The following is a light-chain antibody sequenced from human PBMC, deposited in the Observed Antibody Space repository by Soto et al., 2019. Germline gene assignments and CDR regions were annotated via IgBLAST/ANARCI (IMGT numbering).Light chain of an antibody. Sequence: EIVLTQSPGTLSLSPGERATLSCRASQSVSSSYLAWYQHKPGQAPRLLIYGASSRATGIPDRFSGSGSGTDFTLTTSRLEPEDFAVYYCQQYGTSPHTFGKGTKLEIK. CDR2: GAS. CDR3: QQYGTSPHT. CDR1: QSVSSSY. V-gene: IGKV3-20*01. J-gene: IGKJ2*01.